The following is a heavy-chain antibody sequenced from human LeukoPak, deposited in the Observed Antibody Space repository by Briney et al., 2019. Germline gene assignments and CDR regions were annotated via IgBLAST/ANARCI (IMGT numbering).Heavy chain of an antibody. D-gene: IGHD3-10*01. Sequence: HAGGSLRLSCAASGFTFSSYSLNWVRQAPGKGLEWVSYFSTISITIYYDDSVKGRFTISRDNAKNSLYLQMNSLRAEDTAVYYCARDPKLWFGEFLGWFDPWGQGTLVTVSS. CDR2: FSTISITI. CDR3: ARDPKLWFGEFLGWFDP. CDR1: GFTFSSYS. J-gene: IGHJ5*02. V-gene: IGHV3-48*01.